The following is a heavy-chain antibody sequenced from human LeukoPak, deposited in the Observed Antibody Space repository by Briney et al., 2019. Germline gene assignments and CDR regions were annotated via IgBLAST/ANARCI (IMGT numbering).Heavy chain of an antibody. J-gene: IGHJ4*02. V-gene: IGHV3-23*01. CDR2: ISDVGYT. CDR1: GFTFSTKT. D-gene: IGHD6-13*01. Sequence: PGESLRLSCAASGFTFSTKTMRAGPQAPGKGLEWVSSISDVGYTYYADSVKGRLTISRDNSKNTLYLQTNSLRAEDTAVDYCARYKDSSWGYWGQGTLVTVSS. CDR3: ARYKDSSWGY.